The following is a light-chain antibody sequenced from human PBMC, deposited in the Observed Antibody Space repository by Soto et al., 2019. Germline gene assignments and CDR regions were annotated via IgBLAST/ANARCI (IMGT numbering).Light chain of an antibody. CDR2: PXS. Sequence: DSQMTQSPSSLAPSVGDRVTVFXRASQSIITYLDWYQQKPGXAPKXXXDPXSSLQSGGPSRFSGSGSGTDFTLNISSLRPEYFATYYCQQSYSTPCSFGPGTKVDI. V-gene: IGKV1-39*01. CDR1: QSIITY. J-gene: IGKJ3*01. CDR3: QQSYSTPCS.